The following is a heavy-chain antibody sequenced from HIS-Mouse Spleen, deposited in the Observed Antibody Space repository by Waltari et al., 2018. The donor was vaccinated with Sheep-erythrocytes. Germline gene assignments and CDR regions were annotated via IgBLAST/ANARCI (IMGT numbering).Heavy chain of an antibody. J-gene: IGHJ2*01. Sequence: EVQLVESGGGLVQPGGSLRRACADSGFTCGSYRMNWVRQAPGKGLEWVSYISSSSSTIYYADSVKGRFTISRDNAKNSLYLQMNSLRAEDTAVYYCASSSSSWYWYFDLWGRGTLVTVSS. D-gene: IGHD6-13*01. CDR3: ASSSSSWYWYFDL. V-gene: IGHV3-48*01. CDR1: GFTCGSYR. CDR2: ISSSSSTI.